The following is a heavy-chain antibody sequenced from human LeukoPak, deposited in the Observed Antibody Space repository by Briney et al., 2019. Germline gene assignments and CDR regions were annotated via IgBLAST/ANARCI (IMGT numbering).Heavy chain of an antibody. CDR1: GFTFSSHD. J-gene: IGHJ4*02. D-gene: IGHD2-15*01. CDR2: ITTATSSYI. CDR3: ARDYGGPHYFDY. V-gene: IGHV3-21*01. Sequence: GXXXXLSCAASGFTFSSHDMNWVRQAPGKGLEWVSSITTATSSYIYYADSVKGRFTISRDDAKNSLYLQMDSLRAEDTAVYYCARDYGGPHYFDYWGQGTLVTVSS.